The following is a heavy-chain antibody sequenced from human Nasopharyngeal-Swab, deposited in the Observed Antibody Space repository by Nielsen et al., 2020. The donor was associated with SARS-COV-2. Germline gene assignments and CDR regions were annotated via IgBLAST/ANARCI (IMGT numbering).Heavy chain of an antibody. CDR1: GFNVIDNH. Sequence: GESLKISCAASGFNVIDNHMSWVRQAPGKGLEWVSVIYTGGSTHYADSVKGRFTISRDKSKNTVYLQMRRLRADDTAVYFCAGDHPPIAAVGTNFFDYWGQGTLVTVSS. J-gene: IGHJ4*02. D-gene: IGHD6-13*01. CDR3: AGDHPPIAAVGTNFFDY. CDR2: IYTGGST. V-gene: IGHV3-66*01.